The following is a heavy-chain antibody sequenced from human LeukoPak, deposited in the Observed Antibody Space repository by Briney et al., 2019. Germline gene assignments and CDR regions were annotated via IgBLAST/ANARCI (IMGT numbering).Heavy chain of an antibody. V-gene: IGHV3-23*01. D-gene: IGHD3-22*01. CDR3: ARGVEAYYDSSDLFDY. J-gene: IGHJ4*02. Sequence: PGGSLRLSCAASGFTFSSYAMSWVRQAPGKGLEWVSAISGSGGSTYYADSVKGRFTISRDNSKNTLYLQMNSLRAEDTAVYYCARGVEAYYDSSDLFDYWGQGTLVTVSS. CDR1: GFTFSSYA. CDR2: ISGSGGST.